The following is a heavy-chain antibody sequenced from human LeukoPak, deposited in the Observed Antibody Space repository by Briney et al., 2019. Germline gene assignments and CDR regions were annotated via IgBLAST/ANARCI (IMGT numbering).Heavy chain of an antibody. V-gene: IGHV4-4*02. D-gene: IGHD1-7*01. Sequence: PSETLSLTCTVSGGSISSNNWWNWVRQPPGKGLEWIGYVYYSGSTEYNPSLRSRVTISLEMSKHQFSLNLTSVTAADTAVYYCASNTGTVFDYWGQGARVTVSS. CDR3: ASNTGTVFDY. J-gene: IGHJ4*02. CDR2: VYYSGST. CDR1: GGSISSNNW.